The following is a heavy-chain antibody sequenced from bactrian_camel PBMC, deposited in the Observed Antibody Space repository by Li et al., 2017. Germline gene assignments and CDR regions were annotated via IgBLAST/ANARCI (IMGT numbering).Heavy chain of an antibody. Sequence: HVQLVESGGGSVQAGGSLRLSCAVSGYTYSNNCMGWVRQAPGKERERIANIATGGGRTYYADSVKGRFTISQDTAKNTFYLQMNSLKPEDTAMYYCAAGATVIENYCRTRYFTDWGQGTQVTVS. CDR3: AAGATVIENYCRTRYFTD. CDR2: IATGGGRT. V-gene: IGHV3S1*01. CDR1: GYTYSNNC. D-gene: IGHD3*01. J-gene: IGHJ4*01.